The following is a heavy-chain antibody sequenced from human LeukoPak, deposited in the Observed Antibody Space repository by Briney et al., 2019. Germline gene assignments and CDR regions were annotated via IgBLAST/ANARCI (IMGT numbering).Heavy chain of an antibody. CDR1: SDXFSSYY. CDR2: IYYSGSS. J-gene: IGHJ4*02. Sequence: SETLSLTCTVSSDXFSSYYCSWIRQPPGKGLEWIGYIYYSGSSNYNPSLKSRVTMSVDTSKSPFSLKVSSVTAADTAVYYCARTEYYFDHWGQGTLVTVSS. D-gene: IGHD1-14*01. V-gene: IGHV4-59*01. CDR3: ARTEYYFDH.